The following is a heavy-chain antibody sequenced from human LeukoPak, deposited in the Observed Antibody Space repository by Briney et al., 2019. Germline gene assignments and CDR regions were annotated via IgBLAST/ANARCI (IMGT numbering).Heavy chain of an antibody. Sequence: GGSLRLSCAASGFTFSSYEMNWVRQAPGKGLEWVSYISSSGSTIYYADSVKGRFTISRDNAKNSLYVQMNSLRPEDTALYYCARNVGSGYYYYFDYWGQGTLVTVSS. J-gene: IGHJ4*02. CDR2: ISSSGSTI. V-gene: IGHV3-48*03. CDR1: GFTFSSYE. D-gene: IGHD3-22*01. CDR3: ARNVGSGYYYYFDY.